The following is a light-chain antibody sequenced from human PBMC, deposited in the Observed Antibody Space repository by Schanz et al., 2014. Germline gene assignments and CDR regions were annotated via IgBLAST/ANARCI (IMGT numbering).Light chain of an antibody. CDR1: QSVLYSSNSKNY. CDR3: QQFYTTPVT. Sequence: DIVMTQSPDSLAVSLGERATIKCKSSQSVLYSSNSKNYLAWYQQKPGQSPKLLIYWASTRESGVPERFSGSGSGTDFTLTISSLQAEDVAVYYCQQFYTTPVTFGGGTKVEIK. J-gene: IGKJ4*01. CDR2: WAS. V-gene: IGKV4-1*01.